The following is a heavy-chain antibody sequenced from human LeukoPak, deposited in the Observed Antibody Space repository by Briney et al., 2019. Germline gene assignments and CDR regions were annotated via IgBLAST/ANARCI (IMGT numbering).Heavy chain of an antibody. CDR3: VGFYYDSSGYLIDF. Sequence: SETLSLTCTVSGGSISPYYWSWIRQPPGKGLEWIGYMSYSGNTNYNPSLKSRITISLDTSKNQFSLKLSSVTAADTAVYFCVGFYYDSSGYLIDFWGQGTLVTVSS. CDR1: GGSISPYY. D-gene: IGHD3-22*01. J-gene: IGHJ4*02. CDR2: MSYSGNT. V-gene: IGHV4-59*08.